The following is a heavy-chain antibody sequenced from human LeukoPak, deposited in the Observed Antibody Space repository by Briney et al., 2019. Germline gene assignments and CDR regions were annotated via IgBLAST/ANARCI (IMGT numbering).Heavy chain of an antibody. CDR2: IYTSGST. CDR1: GVSISSYY. CDR3: ARAEYSGSYYYYYGMDV. V-gene: IGHV4-4*07. J-gene: IGHJ6*02. Sequence: SETLSLTCTVSGVSISSYYWSWIRQPAGKGLEWIGRIYTSGSTNYNPSLKSRVTISVDTSKNQFSLKLSSVTAADTAVYYCARAEYSGSYYYYYGMDVWGQGTTVTVSS. D-gene: IGHD1-26*01.